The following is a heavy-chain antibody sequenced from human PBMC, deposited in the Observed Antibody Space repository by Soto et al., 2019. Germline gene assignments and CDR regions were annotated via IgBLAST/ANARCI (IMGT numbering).Heavy chain of an antibody. CDR3: AKDTYYHDSSGYYIFDF. CDR1: GFTFSSFG. Sequence: QVQLVESGGGVVQPGRSLRLSCGASGFTFSSFGMHWVRQAPGKGLEWMSHISYDVNNKHYTDSVKGRFTISRDNSENTLYLQMDSLSGEDAAVYYCAKDTYYHDSSGYYIFDFWGQGTLVTVSS. D-gene: IGHD3-22*01. CDR2: ISYDVNNK. V-gene: IGHV3-30*18. J-gene: IGHJ4*02.